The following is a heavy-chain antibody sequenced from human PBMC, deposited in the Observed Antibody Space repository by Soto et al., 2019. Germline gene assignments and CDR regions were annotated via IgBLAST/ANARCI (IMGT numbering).Heavy chain of an antibody. CDR1: GFTFSSYG. V-gene: IGHV3-33*01. CDR2: IWYDGSNK. J-gene: IGHJ4*02. Sequence: GGSLRLSCAASGFTFSSYGMHWVRQAPGKGLEWVAVIWYDGSNKYYADSVKGRFTISRDNSKNTLYLQMNSLRAEDTAVYYCARSGYYDFWSGYYFDYWGQGTLVTVSS. CDR3: ARSGYYDFWSGYYFDY. D-gene: IGHD3-3*01.